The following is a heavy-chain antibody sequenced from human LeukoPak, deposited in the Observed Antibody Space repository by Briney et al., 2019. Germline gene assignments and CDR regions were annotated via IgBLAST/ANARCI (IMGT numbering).Heavy chain of an antibody. V-gene: IGHV4-34*01. D-gene: IGHD3-3*01. CDR1: GGSFSGYY. J-gene: IGHJ6*03. CDR3: ARGYDFWSSYSPNYYYYYMDV. CDR2: INHNGST. Sequence: SETLSLTXAVYGGSFSGYYWSWIRQPPGKGLEWIGEINHNGSTNYNPSLKSRVTISVDTSKNQFSLKLSSVTAADTAVYYCARGYDFWSSYSPNYYYYYMDVWGEGTTVTVS.